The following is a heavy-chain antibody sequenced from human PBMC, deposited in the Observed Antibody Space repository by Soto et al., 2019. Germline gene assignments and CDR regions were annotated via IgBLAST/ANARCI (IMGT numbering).Heavy chain of an antibody. CDR3: ASSYDTSGNYIATY. V-gene: IGHV1-18*01. D-gene: IGHD3-22*01. CDR2: ISAYNGKT. Sequence: ASVKVSCKASGFTFNSYGSSWGRQAPGQGLEWMGWISAYNGKTNYAQKIQGRVTMTTDTSTSTVYMELRSLRSDDTAVYYCASSYDTSGNYIATYWGQGTLFTVSS. J-gene: IGHJ4*02. CDR1: GFTFNSYG.